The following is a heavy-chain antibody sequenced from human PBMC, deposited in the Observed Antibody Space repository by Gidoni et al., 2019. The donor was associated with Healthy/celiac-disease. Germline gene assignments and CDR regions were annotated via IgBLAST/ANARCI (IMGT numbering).Heavy chain of an antibody. CDR1: GGSISSYY. V-gene: IGHV4-59*01. J-gene: IGHJ3*02. CDR3: ARAVDVWQQLAPTEAFDI. CDR2: IYYSGST. Sequence: QVQLQEAGPGLVKPSETLSLTCTVSGGSISSYYWSWIRQPPGKGLEWIGYIYYSGSTNYNPSLKSRVTISVDTSKNQFSLKLSSVTAADTAVYYCARAVDVWQQLAPTEAFDIWGQGTMVTVSS. D-gene: IGHD6-13*01.